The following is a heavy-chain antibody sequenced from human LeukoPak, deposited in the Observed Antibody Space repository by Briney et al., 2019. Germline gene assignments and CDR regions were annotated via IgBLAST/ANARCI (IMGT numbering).Heavy chain of an antibody. V-gene: IGHV2-5*01. CDR1: GFSLNTSGVG. Sequence: NVSGPTLVKPTQTLTLTCTFSGFSLNTSGVGVGWIRQPPGKALEWLAPIYWNDDERYSPSLKSRLTITKDTSKNQVVLTMTNMDPVDTATYYCAHAQYSSSFLNYFDYWGQGTLVTVSS. CDR2: IYWNDDE. D-gene: IGHD6-13*01. CDR3: AHAQYSSSFLNYFDY. J-gene: IGHJ4*02.